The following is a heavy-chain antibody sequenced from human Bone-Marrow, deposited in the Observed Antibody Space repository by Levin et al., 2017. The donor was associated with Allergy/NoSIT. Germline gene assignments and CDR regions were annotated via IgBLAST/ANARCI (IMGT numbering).Heavy chain of an antibody. CDR2: IYYTGSI. D-gene: IGHD3-3*01. V-gene: IGHV4-39*01. J-gene: IGHJ6*02. CDR3: ARPNWSLAWAIDV. Sequence: QSQTLSLTCLVSGTSISGENYYWAWIRQRPGKGLEWIGNIYYTGSIYYNPSLSRRVTISADPSKSLFSLRLTSVTAADTAIYYCARPNWSLAWAIDVWGQGTTVTVSS. CDR1: GTSISGENYY.